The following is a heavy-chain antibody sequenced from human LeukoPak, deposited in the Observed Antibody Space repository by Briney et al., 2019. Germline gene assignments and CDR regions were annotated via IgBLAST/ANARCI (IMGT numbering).Heavy chain of an antibody. CDR2: INPNSGGT. CDR3: ARVDGWDRASAEFDY. CDR1: GYTFTGYY. Sequence: ASVKVSCKASGYTFTGYYMHWVRQAPGQGLEWMGRINPNSGGTNYAQKLQGRVTMTTDTSTSTAYMELRSLRSDDTAVYYCARVDGWDRASAEFDYWGQGTLVTVSS. D-gene: IGHD3-16*01. V-gene: IGHV1-2*06. J-gene: IGHJ4*02.